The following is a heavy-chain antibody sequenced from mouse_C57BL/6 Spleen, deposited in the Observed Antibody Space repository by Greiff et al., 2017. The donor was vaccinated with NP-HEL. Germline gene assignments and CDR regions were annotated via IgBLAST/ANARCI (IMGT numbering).Heavy chain of an antibody. D-gene: IGHD1-1*01. Sequence: QVQLQQPGTELVKPGASVKLSCKASGYTFTSYWMPWVKQRPGQGLEWIGNINPSNGGTNYNEKFKGKATLTVDKSSSTAYMQLSSLTSEDSAVYDCARMGEYDYGPKDDWGERTTVAVAS. CDR2: INPSNGGT. CDR3: ARMGEYDYGPKDD. CDR1: GYTFTSYW. J-gene: IGHJ4*01. V-gene: IGHV1-53*01.